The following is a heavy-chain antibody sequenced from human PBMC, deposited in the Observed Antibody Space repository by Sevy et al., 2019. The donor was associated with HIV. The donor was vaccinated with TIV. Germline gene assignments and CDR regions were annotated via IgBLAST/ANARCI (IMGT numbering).Heavy chain of an antibody. J-gene: IGHJ3*02. CDR1: GYSISSGYY. CDR3: ARTRNGRKGAFDI. V-gene: IGHV4-38-2*02. CDR2: IYHSGST. D-gene: IGHD1-26*01. Sequence: SETLSLTCTVSGYSISSGYYWGWIRQPPGKGLEWIGSIYHSGSTYYNPSLKSRVTISVDTSKNQFSLKLSSVTAADTALYYCARTRNGRKGAFDIWGQGTMVTVSS.